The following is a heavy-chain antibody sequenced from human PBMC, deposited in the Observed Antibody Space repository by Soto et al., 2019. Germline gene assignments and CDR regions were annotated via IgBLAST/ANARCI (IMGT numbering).Heavy chain of an antibody. J-gene: IGHJ6*02. CDR2: IKPDGSEQ. CDR1: EYTFDKYY. Sequence: GGSLRLSCAASEYTFDKYYMTWVRQAPGKGSEWVANIKPDGSEQYYVDSVKGLFTISRDNANNSLYLQMNSLRAEDTAVYFCARGNWNYYYGFDVWGQGTTVTVSS. D-gene: IGHD1-20*01. CDR3: ARGNWNYYYGFDV. V-gene: IGHV3-7*01.